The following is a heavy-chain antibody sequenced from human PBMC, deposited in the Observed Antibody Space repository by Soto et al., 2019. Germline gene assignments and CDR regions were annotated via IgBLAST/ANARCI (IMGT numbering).Heavy chain of an antibody. CDR2: IRGSGGSM. J-gene: IGHJ4*02. V-gene: IGHV3-23*01. Sequence: EVQLLESGGGLVQPGGSLRLSCAASGFTFSSYAMSWVRQAPGKGLEWVSAIRGSGGSMYYADSVKVRFTISRDNSTNTLYLQMNSLRAEDTAVYDCARRGSGSYYDSWGQGTLVTVSS. CDR3: ARRGSGSYYDS. CDR1: GFTFSSYA. D-gene: IGHD1-26*01.